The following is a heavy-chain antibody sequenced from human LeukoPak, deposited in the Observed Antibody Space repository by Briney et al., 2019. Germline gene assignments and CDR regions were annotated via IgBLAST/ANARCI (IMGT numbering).Heavy chain of an antibody. Sequence: GGSLRLSCVASGFTFSSYWMHWVRQDPRKGLVWVSRINGDGRNINYADSVRGRFTISRDNAKNTLYLQMNTLRVEDTAVYYCAGSGSSPRAFDAFDIWGQGTMVTVSS. CDR2: INGDGRNI. CDR1: GFTFSSYW. CDR3: AGSGSSPRAFDAFDI. J-gene: IGHJ3*02. D-gene: IGHD1-26*01. V-gene: IGHV3-74*01.